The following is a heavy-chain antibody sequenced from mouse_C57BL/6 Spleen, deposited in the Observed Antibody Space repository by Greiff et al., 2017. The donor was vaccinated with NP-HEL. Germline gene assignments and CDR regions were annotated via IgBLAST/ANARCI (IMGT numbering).Heavy chain of an antibody. V-gene: IGHV1-5*01. D-gene: IGHD2-3*01. CDR1: GYTFTSYW. J-gene: IGHJ3*01. Sequence: EVQLQQSGTVLARPGASVKMSCKTSGYTFTSYWMHWVKQRPGQGLEWIGAIYPGNSDTSYNQKFKGKAKLTAVTSASTAYMELSSLTNEDSAVYYCTRNMIYDGSPAWFAYWGQGTLVTVSA. CDR3: TRNMIYDGSPAWFAY. CDR2: IYPGNSDT.